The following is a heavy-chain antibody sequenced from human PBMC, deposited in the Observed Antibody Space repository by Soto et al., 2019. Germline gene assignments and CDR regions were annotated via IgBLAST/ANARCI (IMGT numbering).Heavy chain of an antibody. CDR2: ISYDGSNK. CDR1: GFTFSNNA. V-gene: IGHV3-30-3*01. CDR3: ARCSKDYGDDGLSLKY. J-gene: IGHJ1*01. Sequence: QVQLVESGGGVVQPGRSLRLSCAASGFTFSNNAMDWVRQAPGKGLEWVAVISYDGSNKYIAESVKGRFTISRDNSKNTLFLQMNSLRAEDTAVYYCARCSKDYGDDGLSLKYWGQGTLVTVSS. D-gene: IGHD4-17*01.